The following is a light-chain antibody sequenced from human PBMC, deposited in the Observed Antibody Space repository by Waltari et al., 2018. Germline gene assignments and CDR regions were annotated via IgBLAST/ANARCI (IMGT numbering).Light chain of an antibody. Sequence: EIMLTQSPGTLSLSPGERATLSCKASQSIRTYLAWYQQKPGQAPRLLIYHASSRATGIPDRFSGSGSGTDFSLTISRLEPKDFAVYYCQNYVRLPATFGQGTKVEIK. CDR2: HAS. V-gene: IGKV3-20*01. CDR3: QNYVRLPAT. CDR1: QSIRTY. J-gene: IGKJ1*01.